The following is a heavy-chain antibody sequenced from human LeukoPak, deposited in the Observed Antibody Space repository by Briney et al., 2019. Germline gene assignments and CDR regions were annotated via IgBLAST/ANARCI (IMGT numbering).Heavy chain of an antibody. V-gene: IGHV3-23*01. J-gene: IGHJ4*02. D-gene: IGHD4-17*01. CDR3: AKAYGGYSFYY. CDR1: GFTFSSYG. CDR2: ISGSGGNT. Sequence: GGSLRLSCAASGFTFSSYGMTWVRQAPGKGLWWVSAISGSGGNTYYADSVKGRFTISRDSSQSSLFLQMNSLRAEDTGVYYCAKAYGGYSFYYWGQGTLVTVSS.